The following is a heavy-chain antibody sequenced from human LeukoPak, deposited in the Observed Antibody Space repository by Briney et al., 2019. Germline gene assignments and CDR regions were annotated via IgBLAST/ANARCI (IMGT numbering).Heavy chain of an antibody. Sequence: SETLSLTCTVSGGSISSSSYYWGWIRQPPGKGLEWIGSIYHSGSTYYNPSLKSRVTISVDTSKNQFSLKLSSVTAADTAVYYCARTEAAAGFDAFDIWGQGTMVTVSS. CDR1: GGSISSSSYY. J-gene: IGHJ3*02. D-gene: IGHD6-13*01. CDR2: IYHSGST. V-gene: IGHV4-39*07. CDR3: ARTEAAAGFDAFDI.